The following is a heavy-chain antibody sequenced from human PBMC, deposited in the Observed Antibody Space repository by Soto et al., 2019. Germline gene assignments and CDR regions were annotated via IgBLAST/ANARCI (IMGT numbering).Heavy chain of an antibody. J-gene: IGHJ4*02. CDR2: ISYDGGLQ. D-gene: IGHD5-18*01. Sequence: QAHLVESGGGVVQPGRSLRLSCAASGFTFTSYGMHWVRQAPGTRLEWVAVISYDGGLQHYAAYVKGGFTISRDNSKNMVLLQMTSLRADDTAVYYCVSDRGYGHASVPYSWGQGTLVSVSS. CDR1: GFTFTSYG. CDR3: VSDRGYGHASVPYS. V-gene: IGHV3-30*03.